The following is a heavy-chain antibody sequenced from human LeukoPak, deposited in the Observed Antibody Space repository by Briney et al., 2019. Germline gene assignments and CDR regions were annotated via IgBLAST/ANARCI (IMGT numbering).Heavy chain of an antibody. J-gene: IGHJ4*02. V-gene: IGHV3-23*01. CDR1: GFTFSSYA. D-gene: IGHD3-22*01. CDR2: ISGSGGCT. Sequence: PGGSLRLSCAASGFTFSSYAMSWVRQAPGKGLEWVSVISGSGGCTYYADSVKGRFTISRDNSKNTLYLQMNSLRAEDTAVYYCAKDGYYYDSSGYKGAYYFDYWGQGTLVTVSS. CDR3: AKDGYYYDSSGYKGAYYFDY.